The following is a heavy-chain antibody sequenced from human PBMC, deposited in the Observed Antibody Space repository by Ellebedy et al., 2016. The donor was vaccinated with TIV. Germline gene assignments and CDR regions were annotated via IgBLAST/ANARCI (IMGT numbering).Heavy chain of an antibody. J-gene: IGHJ4*02. V-gene: IGHV1-18*01. D-gene: IGHD3-3*01. Sequence: ASVKVSXXASGYSFTSFGFSWVRQAPGQGLEWMGWISTYNGNTKYAQNFQGRVTMTTDTPTSTAYMELRSLRSDDTAVYYCARDPTWNYFEYWGQGTLVTVSS. CDR2: ISTYNGNT. CDR1: GYSFTSFG. CDR3: ARDPTWNYFEY.